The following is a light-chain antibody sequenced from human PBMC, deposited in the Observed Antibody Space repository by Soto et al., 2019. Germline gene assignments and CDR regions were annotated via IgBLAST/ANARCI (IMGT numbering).Light chain of an antibody. CDR3: QQSYSTPRT. CDR2: AAS. J-gene: IGKJ2*01. V-gene: IGKV1-39*01. Sequence: DIQMTQSPSSLSASVGDRVTITCRASQSISNFLNWYQQRPGEAPKLLIYAASSLQSGVPSRFSGSGSGTDFTLTNSRLQPEDFATYYCQQSYSTPRTFGQGTKLEIK. CDR1: QSISNF.